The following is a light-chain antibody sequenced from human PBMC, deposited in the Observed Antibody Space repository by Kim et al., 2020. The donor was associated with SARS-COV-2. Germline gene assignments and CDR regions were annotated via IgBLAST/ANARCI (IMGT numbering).Light chain of an antibody. CDR1: RGISNH. CDR2: AAS. J-gene: IGKJ1*01. Sequence: ASVGDGVTITGRASRGISNHLAWYQQKPGEVPKLLIYAASALQSGVPSRFRGTGSGTDFTLTISSLQPEDVATYYCQKCDSAPWTFGQGTKVEIK. CDR3: QKCDSAPWT. V-gene: IGKV1-27*01.